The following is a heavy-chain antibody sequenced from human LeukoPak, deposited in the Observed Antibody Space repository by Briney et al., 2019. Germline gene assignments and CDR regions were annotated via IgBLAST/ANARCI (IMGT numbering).Heavy chain of an antibody. CDR3: AIRGAGYSSSSSWFDP. D-gene: IGHD6-6*01. CDR2: INHSGST. CDR1: GGSFSGYY. V-gene: IGHV4-34*01. J-gene: IGHJ5*02. Sequence: TSETLSLTCAVYGGSFSGYYWSWIRQPPGKGLEWIGEINHSGSTNYNPSLKSRVTISVDTSKNQFSLKLSSVTAADTAVYYCAIRGAGYSSSSSWFDPWGQGTLVTVSS.